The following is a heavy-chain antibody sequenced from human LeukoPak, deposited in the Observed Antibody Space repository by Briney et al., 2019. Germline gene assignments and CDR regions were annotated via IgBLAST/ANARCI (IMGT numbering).Heavy chain of an antibody. J-gene: IGHJ4*02. D-gene: IGHD3-3*01. V-gene: IGHV4-4*02. Sequence: PSETLSLTCGVSGGSVTSTNWWTWVRQPPGKGLEWIGEDHLDGRTNYNPSLKSRLTMSADPSENHSSLKLTSDTAADTAVYYCAREGGFFRPLDYSGQGTLVTVSS. CDR2: DHLDGRT. CDR1: GGSVTSTNW. CDR3: AREGGFFRPLDY.